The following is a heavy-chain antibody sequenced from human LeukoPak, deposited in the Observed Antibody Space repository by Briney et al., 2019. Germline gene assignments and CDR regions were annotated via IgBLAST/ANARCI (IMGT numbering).Heavy chain of an antibody. CDR2: ISAYNGNT. J-gene: IGHJ4*02. V-gene: IGHV1-18*01. Sequence: ASVKVSCKASGYTFTNYGISWVRQAPGHGLEWMGWISAYNGNTDYAQQLQGRVTMTTDTSTSTAYMELRSLRSDDTALYYCARVQAYCTSTSCFDYWGQGTLVTVSS. CDR3: ARVQAYCTSTSCFDY. D-gene: IGHD2-2*01. CDR1: GYTFTNYG.